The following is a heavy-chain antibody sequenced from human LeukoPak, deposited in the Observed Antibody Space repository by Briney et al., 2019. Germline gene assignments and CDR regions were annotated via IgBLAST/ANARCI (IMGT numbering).Heavy chain of an antibody. CDR1: GGSISSYY. D-gene: IGHD1-26*01. CDR2: IYYSGST. J-gene: IGHJ4*02. Sequence: SETLSLTCTVSGGSISSYYWSWIRQPPGKGLERIGYIYYSGSTKYNPSLKSRVTISVDTSKNQFSLKLSSVTAADTAVYYCARHLPKWGWDYWGQGTLVTVSS. CDR3: ARHLPKWGWDY. V-gene: IGHV4-59*08.